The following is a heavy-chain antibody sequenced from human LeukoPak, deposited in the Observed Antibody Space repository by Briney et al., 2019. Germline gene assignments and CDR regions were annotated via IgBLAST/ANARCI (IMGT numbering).Heavy chain of an antibody. Sequence: GGSLRLSCAASGFTFSSYAMSWVRQAPGKGLEWGSASSGSGGSTYYADSVKGRFTISRDNSKNTPYLQMNSLRAEDTAVYYCAKEIWFGILYLDYWGQATLVTASS. J-gene: IGHJ4*02. D-gene: IGHD3-10*01. CDR3: AKEIWFGILYLDY. CDR1: GFTFSSYA. CDR2: SSGSGGST. V-gene: IGHV3-23*01.